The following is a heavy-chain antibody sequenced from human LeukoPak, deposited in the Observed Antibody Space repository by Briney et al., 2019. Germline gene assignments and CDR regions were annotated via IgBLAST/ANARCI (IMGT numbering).Heavy chain of an antibody. CDR2: INPNSGGT. D-gene: IGHD3-10*01. J-gene: IGHJ4*02. V-gene: IGHV1-2*02. Sequence: ASVKVSCKASGYSFTGYYIHWVRQAPGQGLEWMGWINPNSGGTNYAQKFQGRVTMTRDTSISTAYMELSRLRSDDTAVYYCARALYYATFVYFDYWGQGTLVTVSS. CDR1: GYSFTGYY. CDR3: ARALYYATFVYFDY.